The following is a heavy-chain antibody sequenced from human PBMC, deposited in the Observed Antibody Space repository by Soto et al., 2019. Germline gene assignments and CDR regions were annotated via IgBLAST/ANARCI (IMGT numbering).Heavy chain of an antibody. D-gene: IGHD3-9*01. V-gene: IGHV4-31*01. CDR1: GGSINSGRFY. Sequence: QVQLQESGPGLVKPSQTLTLTCTVSGGSINSGRFYWSWIRQHPGKGLVWIGHISDSGSSYYNPSPESKVTISVETSQNQFSLKLSAVTAADTAVYFCARTAFYDIFTAYYSLFDYWGQGTMVTASS. CDR3: ARTAFYDIFTAYYSLFDY. J-gene: IGHJ4*02. CDR2: ISDSGSS.